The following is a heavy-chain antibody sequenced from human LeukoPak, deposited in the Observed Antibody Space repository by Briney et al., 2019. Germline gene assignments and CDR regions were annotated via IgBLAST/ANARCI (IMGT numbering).Heavy chain of an antibody. CDR3: ARDWGVSARPGYMDV. V-gene: IGHV4-59*01. J-gene: IGHJ6*03. D-gene: IGHD6-6*01. CDR1: AGSISSYY. CDR2: IYYSGST. Sequence: EPSETLSLTCTVSAGSISSYYWSWIRQPPGKGLEWIGYIYYSGSTNYNPSLKSRVTISVDTSKNQFSLKLSAVTAADTAVYYCARDWGVSARPGYMDVWGKGTTVTVSS.